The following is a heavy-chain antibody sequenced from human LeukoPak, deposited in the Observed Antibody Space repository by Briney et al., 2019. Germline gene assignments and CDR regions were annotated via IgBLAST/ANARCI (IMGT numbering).Heavy chain of an antibody. Sequence: SETLSLTCAVYGGSFSGYYWSWIRQPPGKGLGWIGEINHSGSTNYNPSLKSRVTISVDTSKNQFSLKLSSVNAADTAVYYCARTTEGGYTYGYFYYYYMDVWGKGTTVTISS. D-gene: IGHD5-18*01. CDR2: INHSGST. V-gene: IGHV4-34*01. J-gene: IGHJ6*03. CDR3: ARTTEGGYTYGYFYYYYMDV. CDR1: GGSFSGYY.